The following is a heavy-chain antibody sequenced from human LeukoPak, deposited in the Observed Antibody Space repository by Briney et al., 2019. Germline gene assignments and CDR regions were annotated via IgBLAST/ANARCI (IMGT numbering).Heavy chain of an antibody. CDR3: ARSSSSWYFWFDP. Sequence: SETLSLTCAVSGGSISSGSYSWGWIRQPPGKGLEWIGYIYYSGSTNYNPALKSRVTISVDTSKNQFSLKLTSVTAADAAVYYCARSSSSWYFWFDPWGQGTLVTVSS. J-gene: IGHJ5*02. D-gene: IGHD6-13*01. CDR1: GGSISSGSYS. V-gene: IGHV4-61*01. CDR2: IYYSGST.